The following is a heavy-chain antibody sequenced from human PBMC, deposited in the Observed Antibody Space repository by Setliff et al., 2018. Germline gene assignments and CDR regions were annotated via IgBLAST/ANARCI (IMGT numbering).Heavy chain of an antibody. D-gene: IGHD3-22*01. J-gene: IGHJ4*02. CDR1: GYTFTNYG. V-gene: IGHV1-18*01. CDR2: INNYSFKT. CDR3: ARINFYVSSGYYYAPDY. Sequence: ASVRSCKTSGYTFTNYGITWVRQAPGQGLEWMGWINNYSFKTNYPQKFLGRVTVTTDTSTGTAYMELGSLTSDDTAIYYCARINFYVSSGYYYAPDYWGPGTLVTVSS.